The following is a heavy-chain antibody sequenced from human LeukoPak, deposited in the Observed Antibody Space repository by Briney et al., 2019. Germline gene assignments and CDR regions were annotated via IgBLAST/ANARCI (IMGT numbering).Heavy chain of an antibody. J-gene: IGHJ6*03. CDR1: GFTFSSYA. D-gene: IGHD2-8*01. V-gene: IGHV3-23*01. CDR3: ARGSDCTNGVCYTSYYMDV. Sequence: GGSLRLSCAASGFTFSSYAMSWVRQAPGKGLEWVSAISGSASSTYHADSVKGRFTISRDNAKNTLYLQMNSLRAEDTAVYYCARGSDCTNGVCYTSYYMDVWGKGTTATVSS. CDR2: ISGSASST.